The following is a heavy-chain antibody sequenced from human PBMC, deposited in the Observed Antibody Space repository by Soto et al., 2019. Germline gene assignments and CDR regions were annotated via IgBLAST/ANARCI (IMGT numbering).Heavy chain of an antibody. Sequence: EVQLLESGGGLAQPGGSLRLSCAASGFTFSTSAMSWVRQAPGRGLEWVSGISGSGGSTYYADSVKGRFTISRDNSENTLYLQINSLAADDTAVYYWAKGLTIFGVVISFEYYYGMYVWGQGTTVTVSS. V-gene: IGHV3-23*01. D-gene: IGHD3-3*01. CDR2: ISGSGGST. J-gene: IGHJ6*02. CDR3: AKGLTIFGVVISFEYYYGMYV. CDR1: GFTFSTSA.